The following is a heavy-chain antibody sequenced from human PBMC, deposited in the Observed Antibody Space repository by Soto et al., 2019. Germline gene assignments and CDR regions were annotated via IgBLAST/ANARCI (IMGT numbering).Heavy chain of an antibody. CDR2: MNPNSGKT. CDR1: GYTFTSYD. D-gene: IGHD1-20*01. V-gene: IGHV1-8*01. Sequence: ASVKVSCKASGYTFTSYDINWVRQATGQGLEWMGWMNPNSGKTGYAQKFQGRVTMTRNTSISTAYMELSSLRSEDTAVYYCARSANWNDVDAFDIWGQGTMVTVSS. J-gene: IGHJ3*02. CDR3: ARSANWNDVDAFDI.